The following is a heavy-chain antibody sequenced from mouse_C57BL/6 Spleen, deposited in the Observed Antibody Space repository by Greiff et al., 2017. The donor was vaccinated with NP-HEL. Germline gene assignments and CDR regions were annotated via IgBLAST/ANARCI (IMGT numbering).Heavy chain of an antibody. D-gene: IGHD2-2*01. V-gene: IGHV7-3*01. CDR1: GFTFTDYY. CDR2: IRNKANGYTT. J-gene: IGHJ3*01. Sequence: EVKLVESGGGLVQPGGSLSLSCAASGFTFTDYYMSWVRQPPGKALEWLGFIRNKANGYTTEYSASVKGRFTISRDNSQSILYLQMNALRAEDSATYYCARLGYDGWFAYWGQGTLVTVSA. CDR3: ARLGYDGWFAY.